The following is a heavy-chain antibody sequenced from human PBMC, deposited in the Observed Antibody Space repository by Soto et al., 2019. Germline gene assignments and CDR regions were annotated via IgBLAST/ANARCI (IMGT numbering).Heavy chain of an antibody. V-gene: IGHV1-69*12. CDR1: GGTFSNYA. CDR3: ARGVTIFGVVTTYYYYGMDA. Sequence: QVQLVQSGAEVKKPGSSVKVSCKASGGTFSNYALTWVRQAPGQGLEWMGGIIPIFGTPNYAQKFRGRVTITAAESXXTXYXGLSSLRSEDTAVYYCARGVTIFGVVTTYYYYGMDAWGQGTTVTVSS. CDR2: IIPIFGTP. D-gene: IGHD3-3*01. J-gene: IGHJ6*02.